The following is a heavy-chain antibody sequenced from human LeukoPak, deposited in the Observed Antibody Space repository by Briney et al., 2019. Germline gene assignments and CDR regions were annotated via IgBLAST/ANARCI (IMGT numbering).Heavy chain of an antibody. CDR3: ARGLWATINY. CDR1: GGSISSGSYY. CDR2: IYTSGST. V-gene: IGHV4-61*02. Sequence: SSQTLSLTCTVSGGSISSGSYYWSLIRQPAGKGLEWIGRIYTSGSTNYNPSPKSRVTISVDTSKNQFSLKLSSVTAADTAVYYCARGLWATINYWGQGTLVTVSS. J-gene: IGHJ4*02. D-gene: IGHD5-24*01.